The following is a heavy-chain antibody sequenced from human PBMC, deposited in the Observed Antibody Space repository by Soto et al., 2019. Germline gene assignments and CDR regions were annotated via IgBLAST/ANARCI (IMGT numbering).Heavy chain of an antibody. Sequence: SETLSLTCTVYGGSFSGYYWSWIRQPPGKGLEWIGEINHSGSTNYNPSLKSRVTISVDTSKNQFSLKLSSVTAADTAVYYCARGSPIVTTTGFYYYYYGMDVWGQGTTVTVSS. J-gene: IGHJ6*02. CDR2: INHSGST. D-gene: IGHD4-17*01. CDR1: GGSFSGYY. CDR3: ARGSPIVTTTGFYYYYYGMDV. V-gene: IGHV4-34*01.